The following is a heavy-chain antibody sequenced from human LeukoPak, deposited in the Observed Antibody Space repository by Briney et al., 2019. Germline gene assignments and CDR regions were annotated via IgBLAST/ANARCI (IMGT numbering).Heavy chain of an antibody. D-gene: IGHD1-26*01. J-gene: IGHJ6*03. CDR3: ARHVVGAAPDGLNYYYYMDV. CDR2: IYYSGST. V-gene: IGHV4-39*01. CDR1: GGSFSGYY. Sequence: SETLSLTCAVYGGSFSGYYWGWIRQPPGKGLEWIGSIYYSGSTYYNPSLKSRVTISVDTSKNQFSLKLSSVTAADTAVYYCARHVVGAAPDGLNYYYYMDVWGKGTTVTISS.